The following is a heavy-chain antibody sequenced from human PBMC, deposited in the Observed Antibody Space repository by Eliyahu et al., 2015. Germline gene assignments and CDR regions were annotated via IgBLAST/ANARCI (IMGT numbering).Heavy chain of an antibody. V-gene: IGHV4-4*07. D-gene: IGHD2-2*01. CDR1: GGSISXYX. CDR2: IYTSGST. CDR3: ARTVPAAKYYYYYGMDV. J-gene: IGHJ6*04. Sequence: QVQLQXSGPGLVKPSEXLSLTCXVSGGSISXYXWSWXRQPAGKGLEWIGRIYTSGSTNYNPSLKSRVTMSVDTSKNQFSLKLSSVTAADTAVYYCARTVPAAKYYYYYGMDVWGKGTTVTVSS.